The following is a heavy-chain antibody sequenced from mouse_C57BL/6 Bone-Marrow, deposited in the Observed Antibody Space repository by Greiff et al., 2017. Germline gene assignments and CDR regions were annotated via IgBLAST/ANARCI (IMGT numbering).Heavy chain of an antibody. V-gene: IGHV1-59*01. CDR2: IDPSDSYT. CDR3: ARCGSSSYFDY. D-gene: IGHD1-1*01. CDR1: GYTFTSYW. J-gene: IGHJ2*01. Sequence: QVQLQQPGAELVRPGTSVKLSCKASGYTFTSYWMHWVKQRPGQGLAWIGVIDPSDSYTNYNQKFKGKATLTVDTSSSTAYMQLSSLTSEDSAVYYCARCGSSSYFDYWGQGTTLTVSS.